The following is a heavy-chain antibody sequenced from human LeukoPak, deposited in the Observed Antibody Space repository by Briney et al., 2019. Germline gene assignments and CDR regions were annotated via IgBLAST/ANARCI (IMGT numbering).Heavy chain of an antibody. Sequence: ASVNVSCTASGYMFTSYGISWVRQAPGRGLAWMGWISTNKGNTNYAQRLQGRVTMTTDTSTSTAYMELRSLRSDDTAIYYCVRDIQWRFDPWGQGTLVTVSS. CDR1: GYMFTSYG. CDR3: VRDIQWRFDP. V-gene: IGHV1-18*01. D-gene: IGHD2-8*01. J-gene: IGHJ5*02. CDR2: ISTNKGNT.